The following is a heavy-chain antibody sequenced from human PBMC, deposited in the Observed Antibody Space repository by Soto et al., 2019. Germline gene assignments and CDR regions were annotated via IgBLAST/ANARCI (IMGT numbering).Heavy chain of an antibody. CDR2: ISGSGGST. CDR3: AKVSLGTWYFQH. Sequence: GGSLRLSCAASGFTFSSYAMSWVRQAPGKGLEWVSAISGSGGSTYYADSVKGRFTISRDNSKNTLYLQMNSLRAEDTAVYYWAKVSLGTWYFQHGGQGTLVTVAS. V-gene: IGHV3-23*01. J-gene: IGHJ1*01. CDR1: GFTFSSYA. D-gene: IGHD1-1*01.